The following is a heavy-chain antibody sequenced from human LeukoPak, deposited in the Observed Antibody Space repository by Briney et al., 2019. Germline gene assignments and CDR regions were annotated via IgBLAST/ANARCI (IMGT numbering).Heavy chain of an antibody. Sequence: GRSLRLSCAASGFTFDDYAMHWVRQAPGKGLEWVSGISWNSGSIGYADSVKGRFTISRDNAKNSLYLQMNSLRAEDTALYYCAKDMGSSGYYYFDYWGQGTLVTVSS. CDR2: ISWNSGSI. CDR3: AKDMGSSGYYYFDY. J-gene: IGHJ4*02. V-gene: IGHV3-9*01. D-gene: IGHD3-22*01. CDR1: GFTFDDYA.